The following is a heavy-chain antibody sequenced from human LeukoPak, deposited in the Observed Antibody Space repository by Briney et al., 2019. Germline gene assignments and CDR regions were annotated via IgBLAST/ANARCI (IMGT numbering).Heavy chain of an antibody. CDR1: RFTFSSYG. J-gene: IGHJ6*03. CDR3: AKDRCSNGVGCYYYYMDV. D-gene: IGHD2-8*01. V-gene: IGHV3-30*02. Sequence: GGSLRLSCAASRFTFSSYGMHWVRQAPAKGLEWVAYIQYDGSNAQYADSVNGRFSISRDSSKNILYLQMKSLRAEDTAVYYCAKDRCSNGVGCYYYYMDVWGKGTTVTISS. CDR2: IQYDGSNA.